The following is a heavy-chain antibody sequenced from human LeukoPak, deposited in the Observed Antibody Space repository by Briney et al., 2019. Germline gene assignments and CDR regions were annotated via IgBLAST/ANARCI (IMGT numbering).Heavy chain of an antibody. CDR2: IDHTGIT. D-gene: IGHD5-24*01. J-gene: IGHJ4*02. V-gene: IGHV4-59*12. CDR3: AREDGDGYTYYFDY. CDR1: DDSITIYY. Sequence: PSETLSLTCTVSDDSITIYYWSWIRQPPGKGLEWIGYIDHTGITNYNPSLNSRVTISVDTSKNQFSLKLSSVTAADTAVYYCAREDGDGYTYYFDYWGQGTLVTVSS.